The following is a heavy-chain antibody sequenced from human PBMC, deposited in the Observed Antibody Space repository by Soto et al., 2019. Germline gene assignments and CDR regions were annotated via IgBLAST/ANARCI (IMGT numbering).Heavy chain of an antibody. V-gene: IGHV1-24*01. Sequence: ASVKVSCKVSGYTLTELSMHWVRQAPGKGLEWMGGFDPEDGETIYAQKFQGRVTMTEDTSTDTAYMELSSLRSEDTAVYYCATGPKYSSSWYYFDYWGQGTLVTVSS. CDR3: ATGPKYSSSWYYFDY. CDR2: FDPEDGET. J-gene: IGHJ4*02. CDR1: GYTLTELS. D-gene: IGHD6-13*01.